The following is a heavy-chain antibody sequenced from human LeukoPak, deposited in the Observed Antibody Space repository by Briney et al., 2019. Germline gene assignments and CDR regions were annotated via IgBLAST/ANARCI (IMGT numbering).Heavy chain of an antibody. D-gene: IGHD3-10*01. CDR2: ITSSSNYI. Sequence: PGGSLRLSCAASGFTFSSYNMNWVRQAPGKGLDWVSSITSSSNYIYYADSVKGRFTISRDKATNSLYLQMSSLRAEDTTVYYCARDCWDYGSGSYCGIDYWGQGTLVTVSS. CDR1: GFTFSSYN. V-gene: IGHV3-21*03. J-gene: IGHJ4*02. CDR3: ARDCWDYGSGSYCGIDY.